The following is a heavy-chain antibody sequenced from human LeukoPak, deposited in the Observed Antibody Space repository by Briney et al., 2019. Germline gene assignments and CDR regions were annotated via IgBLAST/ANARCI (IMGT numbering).Heavy chain of an antibody. CDR1: GGSISSGDYY. V-gene: IGHV4-30-4*01. CDR3: ARDTHYDSSGYYHAGPYDAFDI. Sequence: SETLSLTCTVSGGSISSGDYYWSWIRQPPGKGLEWIGYIYYSGSTYYNPSLKSRVTISVDTSKNQFSLKLSSVTAADTAVYYCARDTHYDSSGYYHAGPYDAFDIWGQGTMVTVSS. D-gene: IGHD3-22*01. CDR2: IYYSGST. J-gene: IGHJ3*02.